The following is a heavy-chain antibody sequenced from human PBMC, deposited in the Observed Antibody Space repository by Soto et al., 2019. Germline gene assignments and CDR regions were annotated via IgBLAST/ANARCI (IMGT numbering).Heavy chain of an antibody. Sequence: GESLKISCKGSGYSFTSYWISWVRQMPRKGLEWMGRIDPSDSYTNYSPSFQGHVTISADKSISTAYLQWSSLKASDTAMYYCARHRLIAAAGTWWFDPWGQGTLVTVSS. CDR3: ARHRLIAAAGTWWFDP. CDR1: GYSFTSYW. V-gene: IGHV5-10-1*01. CDR2: IDPSDSYT. J-gene: IGHJ5*02. D-gene: IGHD6-13*01.